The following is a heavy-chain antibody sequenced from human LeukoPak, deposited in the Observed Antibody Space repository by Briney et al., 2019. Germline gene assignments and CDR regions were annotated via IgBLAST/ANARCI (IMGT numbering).Heavy chain of an antibody. J-gene: IGHJ5*02. Sequence: SETLSLTCTVSGGSISSYYWSWIRQPPGKGLEWIGYIYYSGSTNYNPSLKSRVTISVDTSKNQFSLKLSSVTAADTAVYYCARRLSSWYLGSWFDPWGQGTLVTVSS. CDR1: GGSISSYY. D-gene: IGHD6-13*01. V-gene: IGHV4-59*01. CDR2: IYYSGST. CDR3: ARRLSSWYLGSWFDP.